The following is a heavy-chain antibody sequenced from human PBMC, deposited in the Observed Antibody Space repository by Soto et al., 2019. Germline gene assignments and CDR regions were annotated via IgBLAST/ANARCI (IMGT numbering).Heavy chain of an antibody. CDR3: ARSEGGDWAQDY. D-gene: IGHD2-21*02. CDR2: IYHSGST. CDR1: GGSISSSNW. Sequence: SETLSLTCAVSGGSISSSNWWSWVRQPPGKGLEWIGEIYHSGSTNYNPSLKSRVTISVDTSKNQFSLKLSSVTAADTAVYYCARSEGGDWAQDYWGQGTLVTVSS. V-gene: IGHV4-4*02. J-gene: IGHJ4*02.